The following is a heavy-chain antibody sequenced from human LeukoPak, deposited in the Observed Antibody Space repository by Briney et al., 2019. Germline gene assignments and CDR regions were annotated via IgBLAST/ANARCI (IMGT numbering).Heavy chain of an antibody. Sequence: GGSLRLSCAASGFSFSSYAMSWVRQAPGKGLEWVSTISSSGGSTYYADSVKGRFTISRDNSKSPLYLQMNSLRAEDTAVYYCAKATFASSWNLYFDYWGQGTLVTVSS. CDR2: ISSSGGST. CDR1: GFSFSSYA. D-gene: IGHD6-13*01. V-gene: IGHV3-23*01. J-gene: IGHJ4*02. CDR3: AKATFASSWNLYFDY.